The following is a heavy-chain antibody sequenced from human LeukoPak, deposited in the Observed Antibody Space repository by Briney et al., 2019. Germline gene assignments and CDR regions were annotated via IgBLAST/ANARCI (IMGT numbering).Heavy chain of an antibody. J-gene: IGHJ4*02. CDR1: GFTFSTYW. D-gene: IGHD5-24*01. V-gene: IGHV3-7*01. Sequence: PGGSLRLSCATSGFTFSTYWMSWVRQAPGKGLEWVANIKQDGSEKYYVDSVKGRFTISRDNAKSSLYLQMNSLRAEDTAVYYCANGDGFDYWGQGTLVTVSS. CDR3: ANGDGFDY. CDR2: IKQDGSEK.